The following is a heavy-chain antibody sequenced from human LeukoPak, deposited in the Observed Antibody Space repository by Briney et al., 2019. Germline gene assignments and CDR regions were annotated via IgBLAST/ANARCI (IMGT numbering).Heavy chain of an antibody. D-gene: IGHD2-21*01. J-gene: IGHJ4*02. CDR2: MNPNSGNT. Sequence: ASVKVSCKASGYTFTSYDINWVRQATGQGLEWMGWMNPNSGNTGYAQKFQGRVTMTRSTSISTAYMELSSLRFEDPAVYYCTRSVRNGHIDYWGQGTLVTVSS. CDR3: TRSVRNGHIDY. V-gene: IGHV1-8*01. CDR1: GYTFTSYD.